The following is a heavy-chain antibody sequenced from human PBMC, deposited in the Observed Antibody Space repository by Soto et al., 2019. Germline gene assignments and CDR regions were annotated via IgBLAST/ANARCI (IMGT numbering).Heavy chain of an antibody. D-gene: IGHD4-17*01. CDR3: AGSTVTEDD. Sequence: QVQLQESGPGLVKPSGTLSLTCAVSGASISSNNWWSWVRQPPGKGLEWFGEIYHSGSTNYNLSHKSRVTISIDKSKNQFSLKLSSVSAADTAVDYCAGSTVTEDDWGQGTLVTVSS. CDR2: IYHSGST. J-gene: IGHJ4*02. V-gene: IGHV4-4*02. CDR1: GASISSNNW.